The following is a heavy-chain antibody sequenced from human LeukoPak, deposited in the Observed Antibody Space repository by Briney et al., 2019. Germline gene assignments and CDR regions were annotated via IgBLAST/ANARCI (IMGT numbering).Heavy chain of an antibody. D-gene: IGHD3-22*01. CDR3: ARAWGGYYYVFDK. CDR2: IYSSGST. J-gene: IGHJ4*02. V-gene: IGHV4-59*01. CDR1: GGSIRGYY. Sequence: PSETLSLTCNVSGGSIRGYYWSWIRQPPGKGLEWIGYIYSSGSTNYNPSLKSRVTISVDTSKNQFSLNLNSVTAADTAVYYCARAWGGYYYVFDKWGQGTLVTVSS.